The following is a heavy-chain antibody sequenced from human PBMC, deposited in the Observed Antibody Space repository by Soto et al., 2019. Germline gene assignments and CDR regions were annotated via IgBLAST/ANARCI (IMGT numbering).Heavy chain of an antibody. Sequence: ASVKVSCKASGYTFTSYGISWVRQAPGQGLEWMGWISAYNGNTNYAQKLQGRVTMTTDTSTSTAYMELRGLRSDDTAVYYCARVAQYCSGGSCYSVLSYYYGMDVWGQGTTVTVSS. J-gene: IGHJ6*02. CDR3: ARVAQYCSGGSCYSVLSYYYGMDV. V-gene: IGHV1-18*01. CDR2: ISAYNGNT. D-gene: IGHD2-15*01. CDR1: GYTFTSYG.